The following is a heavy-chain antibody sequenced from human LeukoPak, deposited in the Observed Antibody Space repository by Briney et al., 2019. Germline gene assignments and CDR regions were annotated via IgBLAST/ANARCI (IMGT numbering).Heavy chain of an antibody. J-gene: IGHJ6*02. Sequence: SETLSLTCTVSGXSISSYYWSWIRQPPGKGLEWIGYIYYSGSTNYNPSLKSRVTISVDTSKNQFSLKLSSVTAADTAVYYCARWRAAAPTFYYYYGMDVWGQGTTVTVSS. V-gene: IGHV4-59*01. CDR3: ARWRAAAPTFYYYYGMDV. CDR2: IYYSGST. CDR1: GXSISSYY. D-gene: IGHD6-13*01.